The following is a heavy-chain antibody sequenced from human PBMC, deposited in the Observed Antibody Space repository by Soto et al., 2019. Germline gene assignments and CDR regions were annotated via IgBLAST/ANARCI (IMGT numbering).Heavy chain of an antibody. CDR1: GYTFTGYY. Sequence: ASVKVSCKASGYTFTGYYMHWVRQAPGQGLEWMGWINPNSGGTNYAQKFQGWVTMTRDTSISTAYMELSRLRSDDTAVYYCARDRGRLGYCSSTSCYDAFDIWGQGTMVTVSS. CDR2: INPNSGGT. J-gene: IGHJ3*02. D-gene: IGHD2-2*01. CDR3: ARDRGRLGYCSSTSCYDAFDI. V-gene: IGHV1-2*04.